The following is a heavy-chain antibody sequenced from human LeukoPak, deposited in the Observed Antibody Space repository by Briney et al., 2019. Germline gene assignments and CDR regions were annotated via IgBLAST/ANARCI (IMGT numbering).Heavy chain of an antibody. J-gene: IGHJ5*02. CDR2: IYSGGST. CDR1: GFTVSSNY. CDR3: ARDHYDSSGYYYAGWFDP. D-gene: IGHD3-22*01. Sequence: GGSLRLSCAASGFTVSSNYMSWVRQAPGKGLGWVSVIYSGGSTYYADSVKGRFTISRDNSKNTLYLQMNSLRAEDTAVYYCARDHYDSSGYYYAGWFDPWGQGTLVTVSS. V-gene: IGHV3-66*02.